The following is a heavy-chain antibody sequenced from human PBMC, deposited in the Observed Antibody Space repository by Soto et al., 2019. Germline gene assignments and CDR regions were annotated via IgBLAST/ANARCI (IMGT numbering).Heavy chain of an antibody. D-gene: IGHD6-19*01. V-gene: IGHV3-7*03. Sequence: WFLSLSCATSGFPLSDYYISRVRKARGKRLEWVGNIKGDGSNTHYVVSVRGRFTITRDNAENLIYLQMINLRVEYTAMYYCARDPVTADWGQGTQVTVSS. J-gene: IGHJ4*01. CDR3: ARDPVTAD. CDR2: IKGDGSNT. CDR1: GFPLSDYY.